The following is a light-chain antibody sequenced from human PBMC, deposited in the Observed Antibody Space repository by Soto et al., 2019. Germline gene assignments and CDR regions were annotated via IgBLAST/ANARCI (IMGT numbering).Light chain of an antibody. CDR1: QGVNSY. V-gene: IGKV3-11*01. CDR2: DAS. Sequence: EIVLTQSPATLSLSPGERATLSCRASQGVNSYLAWYQQKPGQAPRLLIYDASNRATGIPARFSASGSGTDFTLTISSLEPEDFAVYYCQQRSSWPRTFGQGTKVEIK. CDR3: QQRSSWPRT. J-gene: IGKJ2*02.